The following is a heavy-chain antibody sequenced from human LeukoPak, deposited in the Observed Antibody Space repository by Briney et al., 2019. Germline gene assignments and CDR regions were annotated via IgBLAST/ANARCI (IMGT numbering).Heavy chain of an antibody. D-gene: IGHD3-22*01. CDR1: GFTFSSYA. Sequence: PGGSLRLSCAASGFTFSSYAMGWVRQAPGKGLEWVSAISGSGGSTYYADSVKGRFTISRDNSKNTLYLQMNSLRAEDTAVYYCAKYYYDSSGYPYPFDYWGQGTLVTVSS. CDR3: AKYYYDSSGYPYPFDY. J-gene: IGHJ4*02. CDR2: ISGSGGST. V-gene: IGHV3-23*01.